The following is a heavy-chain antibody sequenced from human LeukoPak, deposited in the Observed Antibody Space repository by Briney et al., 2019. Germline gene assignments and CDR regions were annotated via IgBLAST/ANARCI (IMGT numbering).Heavy chain of an antibody. CDR3: ARESSIYGSGTDAFDI. Sequence: SETLSLTCTVSGGSISSGDYYWSWIRQPPGKGLEWIGYIYYSGSPYYNPSLESRVTVSVDTSKNQFSLKLSSVTAADTAVYYCARESSIYGSGTDAFDIWGQGTMVTVSS. CDR2: IYYSGSP. D-gene: IGHD3-10*01. J-gene: IGHJ3*02. V-gene: IGHV4-30-4*01. CDR1: GGSISSGDYY.